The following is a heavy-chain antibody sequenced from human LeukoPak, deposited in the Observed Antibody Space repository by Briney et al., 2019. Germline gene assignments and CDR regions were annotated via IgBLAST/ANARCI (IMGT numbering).Heavy chain of an antibody. Sequence: PSQTLSLTCTVSGGSISSGSYYWSWIRQPAGKGLEWIGRIYTSGSANYNPSLKSRVTISVDTSKNQFSLKLSSVTAADTAVYYCAREYSSRWYNWFDPWGQGTLVTVSS. CDR1: GGSISSGSYY. CDR2: IYTSGSA. V-gene: IGHV4-61*02. J-gene: IGHJ5*02. D-gene: IGHD6-13*01. CDR3: AREYSSRWYNWFDP.